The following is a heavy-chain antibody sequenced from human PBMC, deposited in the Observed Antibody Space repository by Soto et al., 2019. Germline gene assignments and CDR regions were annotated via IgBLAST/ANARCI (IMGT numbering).Heavy chain of an antibody. Sequence: ETLSLTCTVSGGSISSYYWSWIRQPAGKGLEWIGRIYTSGSTNYNPSLKSRVTMSVDTSKNQFSLKLSSVTAADTAVYYCARDSTSGLHEYYDFWSGYYTGDYYYGMDVWGQGTTVTVSS. J-gene: IGHJ6*02. CDR2: IYTSGST. D-gene: IGHD3-3*01. V-gene: IGHV4-4*07. CDR1: GGSISSYY. CDR3: ARDSTSGLHEYYDFWSGYYTGDYYYGMDV.